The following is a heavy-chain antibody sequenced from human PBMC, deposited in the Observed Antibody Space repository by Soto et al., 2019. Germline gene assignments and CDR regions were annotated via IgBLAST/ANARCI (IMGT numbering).Heavy chain of an antibody. CDR2: ISSNGGST. D-gene: IGHD6-13*01. CDR1: GFTFSSYI. V-gene: IGHV3-64*01. J-gene: IGHJ6*02. Sequence: EVQLVESGGGLVQPGGSLRLSCAASGFTFSSYIMHWVRQAPGKGLEYVSAISSNGGSTFYANSVKGRFTISRDNSKNTLYLQMGSLRAEDMAWYYCERGGSEQLKGNTYYYYGMDVWGQGTTVTVSS. CDR3: ERGGSEQLKGNTYYYYGMDV.